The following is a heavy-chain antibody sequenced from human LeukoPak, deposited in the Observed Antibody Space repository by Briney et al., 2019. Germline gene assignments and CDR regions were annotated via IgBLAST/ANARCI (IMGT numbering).Heavy chain of an antibody. J-gene: IGHJ6*02. Sequence: SETLSLTCTVSGGSISSYYWSWIRQPPGKGLEWIGYIYYSGSTNYNPSLKSRVTISVDTSKNQFSLKLSSVTAADTAVHYCARGGTTRYYYYGMDVWGQGTTVTVSS. V-gene: IGHV4-59*08. CDR2: IYYSGST. CDR3: ARGGTTRYYYYGMDV. D-gene: IGHD1-1*01. CDR1: GGSISSYY.